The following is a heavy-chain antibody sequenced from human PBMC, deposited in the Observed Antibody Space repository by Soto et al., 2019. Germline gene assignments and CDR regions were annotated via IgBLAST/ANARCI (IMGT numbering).Heavy chain of an antibody. CDR1: GFIFSSYS. D-gene: IGHD2-15*01. V-gene: IGHV3-48*01. J-gene: IGHJ6*03. CDR3: ARDPRYCSGGNCYSSYYYYYLDV. CDR2: ISSSSDTI. Sequence: EVQLVESGGGLVQPGGSLRLSCAASGFIFSSYSMNWVRQAPGKGLEWVSYISSSSDTIYYADSVKGRFTISRDNAKNSLYLQMNGLRAEDTAVYYCARDPRYCSGGNCYSSYYYYYLDVWGIGTTVTVSS.